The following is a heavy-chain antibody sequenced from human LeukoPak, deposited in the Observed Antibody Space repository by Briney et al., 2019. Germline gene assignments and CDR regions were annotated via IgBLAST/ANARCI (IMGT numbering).Heavy chain of an antibody. D-gene: IGHD5-12*01. Sequence: PGGSLRLSCAASEFSVGSNYMTWVRQAPGKGLEWVSVISGSGDSTYYADSVKGRFTISRDNSKNTLYLQMNSLRAEDTAVYYCAMGGYDWYYFDYWGQGTLVTVSS. CDR2: ISGSGDST. J-gene: IGHJ4*02. V-gene: IGHV3-23*01. CDR1: EFSVGSNY. CDR3: AMGGYDWYYFDY.